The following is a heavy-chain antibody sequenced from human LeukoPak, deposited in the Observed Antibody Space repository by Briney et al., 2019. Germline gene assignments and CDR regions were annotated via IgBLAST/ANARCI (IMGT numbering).Heavy chain of an antibody. CDR1: GGSISSYY. D-gene: IGHD3-3*01. J-gene: IGHJ4*02. Sequence: SETLSLTCTVSGGSISSYYWSWIRQPPGKGLEWIGYIYYSGSTNYNPSLKSRVTLSVDTSKNQFSLKLSSVTAADTAVYYCARGTLLDDFWSGYYLRSPPLFDYWGQGTLVTVSS. CDR2: IYYSGST. V-gene: IGHV4-59*01. CDR3: ARGTLLDDFWSGYYLRSPPLFDY.